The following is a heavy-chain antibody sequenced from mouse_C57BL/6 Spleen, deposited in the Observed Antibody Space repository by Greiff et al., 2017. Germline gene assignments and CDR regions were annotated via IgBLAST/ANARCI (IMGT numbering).Heavy chain of an antibody. Sequence: EVQLVESGPGLAKPSQTLSLTCSATGYSITSDYWNWIRKFPGHKLEYMGYISYSGSTYYNPSLKSRISITRDTYKNPDYLQLSSVTTENTATYYCARSGGNLDYFDYWGQGTTLTVSA. J-gene: IGHJ2*01. V-gene: IGHV3-8*01. CDR2: ISYSGST. CDR1: GYSITSDY. CDR3: ARSGGNLDYFDY. D-gene: IGHD1-1*02.